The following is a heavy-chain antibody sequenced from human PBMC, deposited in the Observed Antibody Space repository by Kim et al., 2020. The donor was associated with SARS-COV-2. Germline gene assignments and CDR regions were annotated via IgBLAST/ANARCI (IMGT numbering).Heavy chain of an antibody. D-gene: IGHD6-19*01. V-gene: IGHV4-39*01. J-gene: IGHJ4*02. Sequence: RVTISVDTSKNQFSLKLSSVTAADTAVYYCARQVRGGFVMYSSGWSHFDYWGQGTLVTVSS. CDR3: ARQVRGGFVMYSSGWSHFDY.